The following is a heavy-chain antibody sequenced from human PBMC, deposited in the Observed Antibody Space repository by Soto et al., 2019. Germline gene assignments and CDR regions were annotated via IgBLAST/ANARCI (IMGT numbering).Heavy chain of an antibody. V-gene: IGHV4-34*01. CDR3: ATTVSYIPDYYGSGSITYYYYYMDV. D-gene: IGHD3-10*01. Sequence: SETLSLTCAVYGGSFSGYYWSWIRQPPGKGLEWIGEINHSGSTNYNPSLKSRVTISVDTSKNQFSLKLSSVTAADTAVYYCATTVSYIPDYYGSGSITYYYYYMDVWGKGTTVTVSS. J-gene: IGHJ6*03. CDR1: GGSFSGYY. CDR2: INHSGST.